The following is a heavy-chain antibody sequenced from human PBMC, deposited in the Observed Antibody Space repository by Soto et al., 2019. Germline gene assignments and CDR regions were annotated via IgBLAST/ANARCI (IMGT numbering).Heavy chain of an antibody. CDR3: ARVLADYGAAAGIGWFDP. V-gene: IGHV3-21*01. Sequence: EVQLVESGGGLVKPGGSLRLSCAASGFTFSSYSMNWVRQAPGKGLEWVSSISSSSSYIYYADSVKGRFTISRDNAKNSLYLQMNSLRAEDTAAYYCARVLADYGAAAGIGWFDPWGQGTLVTVSS. CDR1: GFTFSSYS. CDR2: ISSSSSYI. D-gene: IGHD6-13*01. J-gene: IGHJ5*02.